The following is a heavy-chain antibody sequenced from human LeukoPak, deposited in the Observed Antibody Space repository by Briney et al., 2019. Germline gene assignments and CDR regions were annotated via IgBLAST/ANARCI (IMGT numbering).Heavy chain of an antibody. V-gene: IGHV1-8*03. Sequence: ASVKVSCKASGYTFSSYAMNWVRQAPGQGLEWMGWMNPNSGNTGYAQKFQGRVTITRNTSISTAYMELSSLRSEDTAVYYCARANGYYYDSSGYYYDYWGQGTLVTVSS. D-gene: IGHD3-22*01. J-gene: IGHJ4*02. CDR3: ARANGYYYDSSGYYYDY. CDR1: GYTFSSYA. CDR2: MNPNSGNT.